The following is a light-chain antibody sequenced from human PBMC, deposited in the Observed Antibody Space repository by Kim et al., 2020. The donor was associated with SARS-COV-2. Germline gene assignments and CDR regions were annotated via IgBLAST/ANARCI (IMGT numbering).Light chain of an antibody. J-gene: IGLJ3*02. CDR2: KDS. Sequence: SYELTQPLSVSVVLGQTARLTCGGNNIQTLNVHWYRQKPGQAPVLVMSKDSKRPSGIPERFSGSNSGNTGTLTISTAQADDEADYYCQVWDSGSWVFGGG. CDR3: QVWDSGSWV. CDR1: NIQTLN. V-gene: IGLV3-9*01.